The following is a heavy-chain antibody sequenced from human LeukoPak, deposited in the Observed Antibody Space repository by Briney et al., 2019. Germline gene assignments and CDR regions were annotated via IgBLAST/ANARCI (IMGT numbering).Heavy chain of an antibody. CDR2: IYYSGST. V-gene: IGHV4-39*07. D-gene: IGHD3-3*01. Sequence: SETLSLTCTVSGGSISSSSYYWGWIRQPPGKGLEWIGSIYYSGSTYYNPSLKSRVTISVDTSKNQFSLKLSSVTAADTAVYYCARASRFLEWFLDYWGQGTLVTVSS. CDR3: ARASRFLEWFLDY. J-gene: IGHJ4*02. CDR1: GGSISSSSYY.